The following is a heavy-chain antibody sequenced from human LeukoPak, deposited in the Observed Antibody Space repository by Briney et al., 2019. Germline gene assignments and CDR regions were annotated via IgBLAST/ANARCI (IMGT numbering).Heavy chain of an antibody. CDR1: GYTFTSYG. J-gene: IGHJ6*02. CDR3: ARDGPGVVVVPAASYYYYGMDG. Sequence: ASVKVSCKASGYTFTSYGISWVRQAPGQGLEWMGWISAYNGNTNYAQKLQGRVTMTTDTSTSTAYMELRSLRSDDTAVYYCARDGPGVVVVPAASYYYYGMDGWGQGTTVTVSS. CDR2: ISAYNGNT. D-gene: IGHD2-2*01. V-gene: IGHV1-18*01.